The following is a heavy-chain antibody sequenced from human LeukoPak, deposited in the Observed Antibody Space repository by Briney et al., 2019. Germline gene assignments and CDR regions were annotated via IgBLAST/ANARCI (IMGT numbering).Heavy chain of an antibody. J-gene: IGHJ4*02. V-gene: IGHV3-7*01. D-gene: IGHD3-22*01. CDR2: IKQDGSEK. Sequence: GGSLRLSCAASGFTFSSYWMSWVRQAPGKGLEWVANIKQDGSEKYYVDSVKGRFTISRDNAKNSLYLQMNSLRAEDTAVYYCARDYYYDSSGYYYEGSGVNYWGQGTLVIVSS. CDR1: GFTFSSYW. CDR3: ARDYYYDSSGYYYEGSGVNY.